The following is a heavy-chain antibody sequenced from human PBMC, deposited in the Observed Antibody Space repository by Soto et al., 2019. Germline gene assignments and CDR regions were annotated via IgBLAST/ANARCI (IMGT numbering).Heavy chain of an antibody. J-gene: IGHJ4*02. D-gene: IGHD6-6*01. CDR3: ARGASIAAIQYYFAY. CDR1: GGSFSGYY. V-gene: IGHV4-34*01. CDR2: INHSGST. Sequence: SETLSLTCAVYGGSFSGYYWSWIRQPPGKGLEWIGEINHSGSTNYNPSLKSRVTISVDTSKNQFPLKLSSVTAADTAVYYCARGASIAAIQYYFAYWGQGTLVTVSS.